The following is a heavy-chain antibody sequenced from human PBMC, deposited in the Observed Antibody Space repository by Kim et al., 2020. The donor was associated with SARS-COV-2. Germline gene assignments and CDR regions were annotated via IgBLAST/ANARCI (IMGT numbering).Heavy chain of an antibody. V-gene: IGHV3-21*01. Sequence: SGKGRFTISRDNAKNSLYLQMNSLRAEDTAVYYCARDGYGGNPEGDDFDYWGQGTLVTVSS. CDR3: ARDGYGGNPEGDDFDY. D-gene: IGHD4-17*01. J-gene: IGHJ4*02.